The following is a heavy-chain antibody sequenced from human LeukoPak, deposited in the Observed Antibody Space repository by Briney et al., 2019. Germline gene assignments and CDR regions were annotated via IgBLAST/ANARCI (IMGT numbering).Heavy chain of an antibody. Sequence: GGALRLSCAPSGVSFSTYAMHWGPQAPGKGLWWGALICHNASHTFYTDSVKGRFTISRDNSKNTVYLQMKSLGGEDTAVYYCAREIFGSGSYPDYWGQGTLVTVSS. CDR3: AREIFGSGSYPDY. J-gene: IGHJ4*02. D-gene: IGHD3-10*01. CDR2: ICHNASHT. V-gene: IGHV3-33*01. CDR1: GVSFSTYA.